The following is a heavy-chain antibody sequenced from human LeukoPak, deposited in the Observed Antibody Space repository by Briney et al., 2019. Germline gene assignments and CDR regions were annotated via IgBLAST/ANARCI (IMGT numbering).Heavy chain of an antibody. J-gene: IGHJ4*02. V-gene: IGHV3-23*01. Sequence: GGSLRLSCAASGFSFSSSAMSWVRQAPGKGLEWVSNISGRGSGGSTYYADSVKGRFTIYRDNSKNTLYLQMNSLRAEDTDVYYCARVGDSSGYYVRFYFDYWGQGTLVTVSS. CDR1: GFSFSSSA. D-gene: IGHD3-22*01. CDR2: ISGRGSGGST. CDR3: ARVGDSSGYYVRFYFDY.